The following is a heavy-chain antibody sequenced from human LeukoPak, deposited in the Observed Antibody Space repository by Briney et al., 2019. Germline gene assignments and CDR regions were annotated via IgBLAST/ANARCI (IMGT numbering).Heavy chain of an antibody. CDR1: GGSFSGYY. Sequence: PSGTLSLTCAVYGGSFSGYYWSWIRQPPGKGLEWIGEINHSGSTNYNPSLKSRVTISVDTSKNQFSLKLSSVTAADTAVYYCAGDYGDYRGFDYWGQGTLVTVSS. CDR2: INHSGST. V-gene: IGHV4-34*01. J-gene: IGHJ4*02. CDR3: AGDYGDYRGFDY. D-gene: IGHD4-17*01.